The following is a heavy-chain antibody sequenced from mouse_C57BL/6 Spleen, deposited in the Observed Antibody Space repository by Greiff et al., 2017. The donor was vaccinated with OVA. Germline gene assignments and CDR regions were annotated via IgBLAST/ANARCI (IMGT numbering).Heavy chain of an antibody. D-gene: IGHD3-1*01. Sequence: QVQLQQPGAELVKPGASVKMSCKASGYTFTSYWITWVKQRPGQGLEWIGDIYPGSGSTNYNEKFKSKATLTVDTSSSTAYMQLSSLTSEDSAVYYCARSGGAQLQGPFDYWGQGTTLTVSS. CDR2: IYPGSGST. V-gene: IGHV1-55*01. J-gene: IGHJ2*01. CDR1: GYTFTSYW. CDR3: ARSGGAQLQGPFDY.